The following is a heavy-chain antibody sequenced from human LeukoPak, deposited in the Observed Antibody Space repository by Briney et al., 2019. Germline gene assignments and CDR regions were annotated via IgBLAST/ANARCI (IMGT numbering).Heavy chain of an antibody. CDR3: ATYCSSTSCASLPDALDI. CDR1: GGTFSSYA. V-gene: IGHV1-69*13. D-gene: IGHD2-2*01. Sequence: ASVKVSCKASGGTFSSYAISWVRQAPGQGLEWMGGIIPIFGTANYAQKFQGRVTITADESTSTAYMELNSLRSEDTAVYYCATYCSSTSCASLPDALDIWGQGTMVTVSS. CDR2: IIPIFGTA. J-gene: IGHJ3*02.